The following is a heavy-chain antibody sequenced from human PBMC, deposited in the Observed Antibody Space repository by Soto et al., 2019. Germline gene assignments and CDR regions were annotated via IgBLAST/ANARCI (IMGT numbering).Heavy chain of an antibody. CDR2: IKSKGGGGTA. Sequence: EVQLVESGGGLVTPGGSLTLSCAASGFSFSPAWMNWVRQAPGKGLEWVGLIKSKGGGGTADYAAPVKGRFIISRDDSKNTISLQMNSLKPEDRALYYCIWQQDFYYGRAVWGQGTTVTVSS. J-gene: IGHJ6*01. CDR3: IWQQDFYYGRAV. D-gene: IGHD6-13*01. V-gene: IGHV3-15*07. CDR1: GFSFSPAW.